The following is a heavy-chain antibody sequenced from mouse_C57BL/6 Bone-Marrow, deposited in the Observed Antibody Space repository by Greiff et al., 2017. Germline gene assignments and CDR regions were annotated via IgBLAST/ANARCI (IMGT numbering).Heavy chain of an antibody. CDR2: IRLKSDNYAT. CDR1: GFTFSNYW. V-gene: IGHV6-3*01. J-gene: IGHJ2*01. CDR3: TAYYSHYYDY. D-gene: IGHD2-12*01. Sequence: DVMLVESGGGLVQPGGSMKLSCVASGFTFSNYWMNWVRQSPEKGLEWVAQIRLKSDNYATHYAESVKGRFTISREYSKSSVYLQMNNVRAEDTGIYYCTAYYSHYYDYWGKGTTLTVAS.